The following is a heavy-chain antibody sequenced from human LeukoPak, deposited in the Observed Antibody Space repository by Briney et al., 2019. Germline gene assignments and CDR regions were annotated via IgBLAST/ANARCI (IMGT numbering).Heavy chain of an antibody. CDR2: ISGYNGNT. Sequence: ASVKVSCKASGYTFTSYGISWVRQAPGQGLEWMGWISGYNGNTNYARKLQGRVTMTTDTSTSTAYMELRSLRSDDTAVYYCARVGCSSTSCYPEKDYWGQGTLVTVSS. CDR1: GYTFTSYG. V-gene: IGHV1-18*01. J-gene: IGHJ4*02. CDR3: ARVGCSSTSCYPEKDY. D-gene: IGHD2-2*01.